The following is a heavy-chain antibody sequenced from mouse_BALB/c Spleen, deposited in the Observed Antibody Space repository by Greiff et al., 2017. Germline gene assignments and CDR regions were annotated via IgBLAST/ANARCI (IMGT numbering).Heavy chain of an antibody. V-gene: IGHV1-15*01. CDR3: TIEVTLLRLRPSLYWYFDF. J-gene: IGHJ1*01. D-gene: IGHD1-2*01. CDR1: GYTFTDYE. Sequence: QVQLQQSGAELVRPGASVTLSCKASGYTFTDYEMHWVKQTPVHGLEWIGAIDPETGGTAYNQKFKGKATLTADKSSSTAYMELRSLTSEDSAVYYYTIEVTLLRLRPSLYWYFDFWGAGTTVTVSS. CDR2: IDPETGGT.